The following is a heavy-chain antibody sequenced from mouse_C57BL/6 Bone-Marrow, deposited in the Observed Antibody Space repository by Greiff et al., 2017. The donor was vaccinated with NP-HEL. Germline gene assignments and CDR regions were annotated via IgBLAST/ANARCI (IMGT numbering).Heavy chain of an antibody. J-gene: IGHJ2*01. CDR1: GFSLSTFGMG. Sequence: QVTLKECGPGILQPSQTLSLTCSFSGFSLSTFGMGVGWIRQPSGQGLVWLAHIWWDDDKYYNPALKSRLTISKDTSKNQVFLKIANVDTADTATYYCARIAYDYDFYFDYWGQGTTLTVSS. CDR3: ARIAYDYDFYFDY. D-gene: IGHD2-4*01. V-gene: IGHV8-8*01. CDR2: IWWDDDK.